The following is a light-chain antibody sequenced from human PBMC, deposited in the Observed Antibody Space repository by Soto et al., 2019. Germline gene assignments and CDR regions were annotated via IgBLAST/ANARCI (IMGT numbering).Light chain of an antibody. J-gene: IGKJ1*01. Sequence: EIVMTQSPATLSVSPVEGATLSCRASQSVSSNLAWYQQKPGQAPRLLMYGASTRATGIPARFSGSGFGTVFTHTISSLQSEDFVVYSGQQYNKLAPWKFGLGTNVEIK. CDR1: QSVSSN. CDR3: QQYNKLAPWK. V-gene: IGKV3-15*01. CDR2: GAS.